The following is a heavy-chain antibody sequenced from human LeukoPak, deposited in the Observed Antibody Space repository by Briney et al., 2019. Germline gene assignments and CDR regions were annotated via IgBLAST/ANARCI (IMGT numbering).Heavy chain of an antibody. Sequence: AGGSLRLSCAASGFTFSSYAMHWVRQAPGKGLEWVAVISYDGSNKYYADSVKGRFTISRDNSKNTLYLQMNSLRAEDTAVYYCARDKLVGAMGYYYYYMDVWGKGTTVTVSS. J-gene: IGHJ6*03. CDR3: ARDKLVGAMGYYYYYMDV. CDR2: ISYDGSNK. V-gene: IGHV3-30-3*01. D-gene: IGHD1-26*01. CDR1: GFTFSSYA.